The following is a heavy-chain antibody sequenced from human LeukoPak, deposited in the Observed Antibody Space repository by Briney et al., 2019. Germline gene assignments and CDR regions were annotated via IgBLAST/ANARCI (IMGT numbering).Heavy chain of an antibody. J-gene: IGHJ4*02. D-gene: IGHD6-19*01. CDR1: GGSISSSSYY. V-gene: IGHV4-39*01. CDR3: ARHRYSSGCADY. Sequence: SETLSLTCIVSGGSISSSSYYWGWIRQPPGKGLEWIGSTDYRGTTYYNPSLNRRVTISVDTSKKKFSLKLSSVTAADTAVYYCARHRYSSGCADYWGQGTLVTVSS. CDR2: TDYRGTT.